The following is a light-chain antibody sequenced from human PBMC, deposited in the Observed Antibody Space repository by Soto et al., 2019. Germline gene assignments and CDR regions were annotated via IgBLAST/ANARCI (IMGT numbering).Light chain of an antibody. J-gene: IGKJ3*01. V-gene: IGKV3-15*01. Sequence: EIVMTQSPATLSVSPGERATLSYRASQSVSSNLAWYQQKPGQAPRLLIYGASTRATGIPARFSGSGSGTDFTLTISSLEPEDFAVYYCQQRNNWPSTTFGPGTKVDIK. CDR2: GAS. CDR1: QSVSSN. CDR3: QQRNNWPSTT.